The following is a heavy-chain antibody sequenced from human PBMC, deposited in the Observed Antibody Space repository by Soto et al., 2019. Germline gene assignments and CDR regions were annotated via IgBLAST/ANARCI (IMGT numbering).Heavy chain of an antibody. CDR3: ARDMTPSMIVVVITAAHRYYYGMDV. CDR1: EDTFRNYA. D-gene: IGHD3-22*01. V-gene: IGHV1-69*13. Sequence: GASVKVSCKASEDTFRNYAISWVRQAPGQGLEWMGGIIPIFGTANYAQKFQGRVTITADESTSTAYMELSSLRSEDTAVYYCARDMTPSMIVVVITAAHRYYYGMDVWGQGTTVTVSS. J-gene: IGHJ6*02. CDR2: IIPIFGTA.